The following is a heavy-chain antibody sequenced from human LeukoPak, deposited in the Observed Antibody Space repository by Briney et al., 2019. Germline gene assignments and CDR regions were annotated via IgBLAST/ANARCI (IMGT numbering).Heavy chain of an antibody. CDR2: MYYNGST. CDR3: ARAPRVTMIIVTPGAFDM. J-gene: IGHJ3*02. D-gene: IGHD3-22*01. Sequence: SETLSLTCTVSTGSVSSGTYYWSWIRQPPGKGREWIGYMYYNGSTNYNPSLKSRVTISVDTSKKRFSLKLSSVTAADTAMYYCARAPRVTMIIVTPGAFDMWGQGTMVTVSS. V-gene: IGHV4-61*01. CDR1: TGSVSSGTYY.